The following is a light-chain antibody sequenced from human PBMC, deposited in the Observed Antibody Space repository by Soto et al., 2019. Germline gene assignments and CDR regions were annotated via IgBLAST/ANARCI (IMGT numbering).Light chain of an antibody. V-gene: IGLV4-69*01. CDR1: SGHSTYT. Sequence: QLVLTQSPSASASLGASVKLTCTLSSGHSTYTIAWHQQQPEKGPRYLMKLYSDGSHTKGDGIPDRFSGSSSGAERYLTISSLQSDDEADYYCQTWDTGIQVFGGGTKLTVL. J-gene: IGLJ2*01. CDR2: LYSDGSH. CDR3: QTWDTGIQV.